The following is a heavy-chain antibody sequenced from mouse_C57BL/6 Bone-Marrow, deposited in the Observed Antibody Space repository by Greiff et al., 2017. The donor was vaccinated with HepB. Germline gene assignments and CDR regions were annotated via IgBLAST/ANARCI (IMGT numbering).Heavy chain of an antibody. CDR2: INPSSGYT. CDR3: AREGTTVVARNWFAY. J-gene: IGHJ3*01. D-gene: IGHD1-1*01. Sequence: QVQLQQSGAELAKPGASVKLSCKASGYPFTSYWMHWVKQRPGQGLEWIGYINPSSGYTKYNQKFKDKATLTADKSSSTAYMQLSSLTYEDSAVYYCAREGTTVVARNWFAYWGRGTLVTVSA. CDR1: GYPFTSYW. V-gene: IGHV1-7*01.